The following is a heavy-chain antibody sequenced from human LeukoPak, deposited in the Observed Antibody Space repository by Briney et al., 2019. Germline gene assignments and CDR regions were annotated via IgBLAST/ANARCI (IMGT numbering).Heavy chain of an antibody. CDR3: ARDRSVARDYYYYGMDV. D-gene: IGHD4-23*01. J-gene: IGHJ6*02. CDR2: ISSSSSYI. V-gene: IGHV3-21*01. CDR1: GFTFSSYS. Sequence: PGGSLRLSCAASGFTFSSYSMNWVRQAPGKGLEWVSSISSSSSYIYYADSVKGRFTISRDNAKNSLYLQMNSLRAEDTAVYYCARDRSVARDYYYYGMDVWGQGTTVTVSS.